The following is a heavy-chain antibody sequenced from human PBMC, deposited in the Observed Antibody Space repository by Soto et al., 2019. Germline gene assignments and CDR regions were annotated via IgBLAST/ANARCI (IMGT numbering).Heavy chain of an antibody. CDR1: GGTFSSYA. J-gene: IGHJ6*02. CDR3: AQCSSTSCYVADYYGMDV. Sequence: SVKVSCKASGGTFSSYAISWVRQAPGQGLEWMGGIIPIFGTANYAQKFQGRVTITADESTSTAYMELSSLRSEDTAVYYCAQCSSTSCYVADYYGMDVWGQGTTVTVS. V-gene: IGHV1-69*13. D-gene: IGHD2-2*01. CDR2: IIPIFGTA.